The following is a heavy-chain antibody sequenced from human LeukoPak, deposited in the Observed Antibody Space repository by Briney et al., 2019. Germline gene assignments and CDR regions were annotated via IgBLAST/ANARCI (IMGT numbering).Heavy chain of an antibody. V-gene: IGHV5-51*01. CDR2: IYPGDSDT. Sequence: GESLKISCKGSGYSFTNYWIGWVRQTPGRGLEWMGIIYPGDSDTRYSPPFQGQVTISADKSISTAYLQWSSLKASDTAMYYCARGIEAAAVTIFDYWGQGALVTASS. D-gene: IGHD6-13*01. CDR3: ARGIEAAAVTIFDY. CDR1: GYSFTNYW. J-gene: IGHJ4*02.